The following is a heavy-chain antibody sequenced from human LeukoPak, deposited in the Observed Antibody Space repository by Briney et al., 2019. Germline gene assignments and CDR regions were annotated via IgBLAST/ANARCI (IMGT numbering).Heavy chain of an antibody. J-gene: IGHJ6*03. D-gene: IGHD2-15*01. Sequence: TGGSLRLSCAASGFTFSSYSMNWVRQAPGKGLEGFSSISSSSSYIYYADSVKGRFTISRDNAKNSLYLQMNSLRAEDTAVYYCASSPPVVVADEYYYYYMDVWGKGTTVTVSS. CDR3: ASSPPVVVADEYYYYYMDV. CDR2: ISSSSSYI. V-gene: IGHV3-21*01. CDR1: GFTFSSYS.